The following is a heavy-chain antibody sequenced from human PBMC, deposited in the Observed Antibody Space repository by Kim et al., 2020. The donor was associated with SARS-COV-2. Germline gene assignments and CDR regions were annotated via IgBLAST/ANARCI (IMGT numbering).Heavy chain of an antibody. V-gene: IGHV1-69*01. CDR3: ASDASYYFDY. CDR2: TA. J-gene: IGHJ4*02. Sequence: TANYAQKFQGRVTITADESTSTAYMELSSLRSEDTAVYYCASDASYYFDYWGQGTLVTVSS.